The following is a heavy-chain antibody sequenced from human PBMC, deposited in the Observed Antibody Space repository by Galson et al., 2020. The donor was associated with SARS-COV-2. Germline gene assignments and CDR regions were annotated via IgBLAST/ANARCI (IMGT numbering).Heavy chain of an antibody. CDR2: IHEDGSKI. Sequence: QLGESLKISCAASGFTFSTNWMSWLRQPPGKGLQWVANIHEDGSKIYYLDSVEGRFTISRDNAKNSLYLQMNSLGAEDTAVYYCASHGSGYVDWGQGTLVTVSS. CDR3: ASHGSGYVD. D-gene: IGHD5-12*01. CDR1: GFTFSTNW. J-gene: IGHJ4*02. V-gene: IGHV3-7*01.